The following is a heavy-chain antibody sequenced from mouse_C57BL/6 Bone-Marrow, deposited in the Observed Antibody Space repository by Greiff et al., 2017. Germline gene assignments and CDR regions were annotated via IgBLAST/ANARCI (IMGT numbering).Heavy chain of an antibody. CDR1: GFNIKDDY. CDR2: IDPENGDT. CDR3: TTFYYGSSYAY. Sequence: EVQLVESGAELVRPGASVKLSCTASGFNIKDDYMHWVKQRPEQGLEWIGWIDPENGDTEYASKFQGKATITAATSSNTAYLQLSSLTSEDTAVYYCTTFYYGSSYAYWGQGTLVTVSA. V-gene: IGHV14-4*01. D-gene: IGHD1-1*01. J-gene: IGHJ3*01.